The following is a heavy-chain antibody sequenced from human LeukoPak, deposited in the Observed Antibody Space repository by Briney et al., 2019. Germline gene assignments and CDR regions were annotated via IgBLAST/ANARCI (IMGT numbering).Heavy chain of an antibody. D-gene: IGHD1-1*01. CDR3: ARGTNLRYGYFDY. V-gene: IGHV3-64*01. CDR1: GFTFSSYA. Sequence: GGSLRLSCAASGFTFSSYAMHWVRQAPGKGLEYVSSISSNGGSTFYANSVKGRFTISRDNSKNTLYLQMGSLRAEDMAVYYCARGTNLRYGYFDYWGQGTLSPSPQ. CDR2: ISSNGGST. J-gene: IGHJ4*02.